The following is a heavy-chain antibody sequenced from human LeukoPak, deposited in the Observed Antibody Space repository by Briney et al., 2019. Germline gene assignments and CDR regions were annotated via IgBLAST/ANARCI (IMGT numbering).Heavy chain of an antibody. J-gene: IGHJ4*02. D-gene: IGHD4-17*01. CDR2: ISSSSTYI. Sequence: GGSLRLSCAASGFTFSSYTMNWVRQAPGKGLEWVSSISSSSTYINYADSVKGRFTISRDNAKNSLYLQMNSLRAEDTAVYYCAKDTYGDLDYWGQGTLVTVSS. CDR1: GFTFSSYT. CDR3: AKDTYGDLDY. V-gene: IGHV3-21*01.